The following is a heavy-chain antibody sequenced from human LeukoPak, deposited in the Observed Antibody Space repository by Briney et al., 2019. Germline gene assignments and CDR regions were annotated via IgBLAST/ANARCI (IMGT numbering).Heavy chain of an antibody. Sequence: PGGSLRLSCAASGFTFSSYAMSWVRQAPGKGLEWVSAISGSGGSTYYADSVKGRFTISRDNSKNTLYLQMNSLRAGDTAVYYCAKGVVVVPAASDYYYMDVWGKGTTVTVSS. CDR3: AKGVVVVPAASDYYYMDV. D-gene: IGHD2-2*01. CDR1: GFTFSSYA. V-gene: IGHV3-23*01. J-gene: IGHJ6*03. CDR2: ISGSGGST.